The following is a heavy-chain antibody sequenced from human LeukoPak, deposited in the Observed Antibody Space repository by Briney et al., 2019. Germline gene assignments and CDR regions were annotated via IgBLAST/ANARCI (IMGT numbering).Heavy chain of an antibody. CDR1: GGSFSGYY. CDR2: INHSGST. Sequence: KPSETLSLTCAVYGGSFSGYYWSWIRQPPGKGLEWIGEINHSGSTNYNPSLKSRVTISVDTSKNRFSLKLSSVTAADTAVYYCARDITPNAFDIWGQGTMVTVSS. CDR3: ARDITPNAFDI. D-gene: IGHD1-14*01. J-gene: IGHJ3*02. V-gene: IGHV4-34*01.